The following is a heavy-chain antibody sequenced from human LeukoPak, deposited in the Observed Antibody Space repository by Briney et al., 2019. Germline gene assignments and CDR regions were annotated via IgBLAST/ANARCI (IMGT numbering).Heavy chain of an antibody. CDR1: GFTVSSTY. D-gene: IGHD5-18*01. J-gene: IGHJ4*02. CDR2: IYSGGTT. Sequence: PGGSLRLSCAASGFTVSSTYMSWVRQAPGKGLEWVSVIYSGGTTYYADSVKGRLTISRDNSKNTLYLQMNSQRAEDTAVYYCASGTQLWHGGYWGQGTLVTVSS. V-gene: IGHV3-66*02. CDR3: ASGTQLWHGGY.